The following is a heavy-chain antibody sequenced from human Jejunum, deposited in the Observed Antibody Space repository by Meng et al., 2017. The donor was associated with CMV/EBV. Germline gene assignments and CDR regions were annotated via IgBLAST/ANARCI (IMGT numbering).Heavy chain of an antibody. CDR3: ARGYNYNMDV. V-gene: IGHV3-74*01. J-gene: IGHJ6*02. CDR1: GFTFSRYW. CDR2: INSDGSST. Sequence: CAASGFTFSRYWMHWVRQAPGKGPVWVSRINSDGSSTSYAESVKDRFTISRDNAKNTLYLQMNSLRAEDTAVYYCARGYNYNMDVWGQGTTVTVSS.